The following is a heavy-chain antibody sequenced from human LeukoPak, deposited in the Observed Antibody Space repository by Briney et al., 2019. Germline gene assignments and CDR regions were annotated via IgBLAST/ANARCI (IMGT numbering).Heavy chain of an antibody. CDR1: GYTFTSYY. CDR3: ARDRPYDFWSGSSDYYYGMDV. Sequence: ASVKVSCKASGYTFTSYYMHWMRQAPGQGLEWMGIINPSGGSTSYAQKFQGRVTMTRDTSTSTVYMELSSLRSEDTAVYYCARDRPYDFWSGSSDYYYGMDVWGQGTTVTVSS. D-gene: IGHD3-3*01. J-gene: IGHJ6*02. V-gene: IGHV1-46*01. CDR2: INPSGGST.